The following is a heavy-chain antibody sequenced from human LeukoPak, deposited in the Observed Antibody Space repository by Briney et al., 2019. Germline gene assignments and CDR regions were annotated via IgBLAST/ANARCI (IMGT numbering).Heavy chain of an antibody. V-gene: IGHV1-69*06. J-gene: IGHJ3*02. CDR2: IIPIFGTA. Sequence: GASVKVSCKASGYTFTGYYMHWVRQAPGQGLEWMGGIIPIFGTANYAQKFQGRVTITADKSTSTAYMELSSLRSEDTAVYYCARDREMATAVPDAFDIWGQGTMVTVSS. CDR1: GYTFTGYY. CDR3: ARDREMATAVPDAFDI. D-gene: IGHD5-24*01.